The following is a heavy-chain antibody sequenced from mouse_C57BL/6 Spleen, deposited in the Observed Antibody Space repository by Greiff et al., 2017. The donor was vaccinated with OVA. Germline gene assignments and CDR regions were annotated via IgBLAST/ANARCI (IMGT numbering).Heavy chain of an antibody. Sequence: EVKVEESGPGLVKPSQSLSLTCSVTGYSITSGYYWNWIRQFPGNKLEWMGYISYDGSNNYNPSLKNRISITRYTSKNQFFLKLNSVTTEDTATYYCARDRFWLDYWGQGTTLTVSS. CDR3: ARDRFWLDY. CDR2: ISYDGSN. J-gene: IGHJ2*01. V-gene: IGHV3-6*01. CDR1: GYSITSGYY.